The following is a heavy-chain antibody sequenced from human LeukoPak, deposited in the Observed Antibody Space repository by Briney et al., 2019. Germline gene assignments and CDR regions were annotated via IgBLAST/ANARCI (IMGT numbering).Heavy chain of an antibody. Sequence: GGSLRLSCAASGFTFSSYAMSWVRQAPGKGLEWVSAISGSGGSTYYADSVKGRFTISRDNSKNTLYLQMSSLRSEDTAVYYCATRREVYGYYYYYYGMDVWAKGPRSPSP. J-gene: IGHJ6*02. V-gene: IGHV3-23*01. CDR1: GFTFSSYA. D-gene: IGHD5/OR15-5a*01. CDR2: ISGSGGST. CDR3: ATRREVYGYYYYYYGMDV.